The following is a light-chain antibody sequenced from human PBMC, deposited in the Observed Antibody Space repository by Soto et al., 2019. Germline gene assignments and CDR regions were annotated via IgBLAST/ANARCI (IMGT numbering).Light chain of an antibody. CDR3: YSYAGRNIWV. CDR2: DVN. CDR1: SSDVGAFDY. J-gene: IGLJ3*02. Sequence: QSALTQPPSASGSPGQSVTISCTGTSSDVGAFDYVSWYQQYPGEAPKLLVYDVNKRPSGVPDRFSGSKSGNTASLTVSGLQADDEAVYYCYSYAGRNIWVFGGGTKLTVL. V-gene: IGLV2-8*01.